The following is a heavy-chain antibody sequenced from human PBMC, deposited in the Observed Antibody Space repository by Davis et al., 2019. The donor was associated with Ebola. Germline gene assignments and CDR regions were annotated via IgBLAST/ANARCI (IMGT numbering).Heavy chain of an antibody. V-gene: IGHV3-21*05. Sequence: PGGSLRLSCAASGFTFSSYAMSWIRQTPGKGLEWVSYISSSSNNIYYADSVQGRFTISRDNAKNSLYLQMNSLRAEDTAVYYCARDPGRWGSHLDYWGQGTLVTVSS. D-gene: IGHD2-21*01. J-gene: IGHJ4*02. CDR2: ISSSSNNI. CDR3: ARDPGRWGSHLDY. CDR1: GFTFSSYA.